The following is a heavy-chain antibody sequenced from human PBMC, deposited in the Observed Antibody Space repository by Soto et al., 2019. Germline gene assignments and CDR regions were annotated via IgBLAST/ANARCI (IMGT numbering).Heavy chain of an antibody. CDR2: IYYSGST. Sequence: NPSETLSLTCTVSGGSISSGGYYWSWIRQHPGKGLEWIGYIYYSGSTYYNPSLKSRVTISVDTSKNQFSLKLSSVTAADTAVYYCARASPPLYYFDYWGQGTLVTVSS. J-gene: IGHJ4*02. V-gene: IGHV4-31*03. CDR3: ARASPPLYYFDY. CDR1: GGSISSGGYY.